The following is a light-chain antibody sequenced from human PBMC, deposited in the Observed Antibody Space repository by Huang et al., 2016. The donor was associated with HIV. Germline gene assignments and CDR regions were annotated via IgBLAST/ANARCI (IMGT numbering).Light chain of an antibody. V-gene: IGKV3-20*01. Sequence: EIVLTQSPGTLSVSPGERATLSCRASQSVSGAYLAWYQQGPGQAPRLLIYGASRRATGIPDRVSGSGSGTDFTLTISRLESEDFAVYYCQQYGSSPTFGQGTKVDIK. CDR3: QQYGSSPT. CDR1: QSVSGAY. J-gene: IGKJ1*01. CDR2: GAS.